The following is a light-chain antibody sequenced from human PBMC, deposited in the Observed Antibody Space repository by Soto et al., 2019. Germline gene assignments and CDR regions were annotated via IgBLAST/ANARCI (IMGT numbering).Light chain of an antibody. CDR2: AAS. V-gene: IGKV1-9*01. J-gene: IGKJ4*01. CDR3: QQFNRYPLP. Sequence: DIQLTQSPSFLSASVGDRVTITCRASQGISSYFALYQQKPGKAPNLMIYAASTLPSVVPSRFIGSGSWTKFTLTISTLQPEEFGTYYRQQFNRYPLPVGGGTNVDIK. CDR1: QGISSY.